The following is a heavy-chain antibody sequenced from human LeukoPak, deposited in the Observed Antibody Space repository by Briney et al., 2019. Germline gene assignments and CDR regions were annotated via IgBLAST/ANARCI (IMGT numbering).Heavy chain of an antibody. J-gene: IGHJ3*02. CDR2: TYYRSKWYN. V-gene: IGHV6-1*01. CDR3: ASGSASNPKLELRAFDI. D-gene: IGHD1-7*01. Sequence: SQTLSLTCAISGDSVSSNSAAWNWIRQSPSRGLEWLGRTYYRSKWYNDYAVSVKSRITINPDTSKNQFSLQLNSVTPEDTAVYYCASGSASNPKLELRAFDIWGQGTMVTVSS. CDR1: GDSVSSNSAA.